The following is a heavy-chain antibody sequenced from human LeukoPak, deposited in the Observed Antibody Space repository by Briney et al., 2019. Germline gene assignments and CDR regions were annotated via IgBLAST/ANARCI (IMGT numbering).Heavy chain of an antibody. CDR3: VREENIIGAAFDM. D-gene: IGHD2/OR15-2a*01. J-gene: IGHJ3*02. CDR1: GFTFSAYW. Sequence: PGGSLRLSCAASGFTFSAYWMHWVRQAPGKGLVWVSRVNNDGSSTNYADSVKGRFTISRDNAKNTLYLQMNSLRADDTAVYYCVREENIIGAAFDMWGQGTLVTVSS. CDR2: VNNDGSST. V-gene: IGHV3-74*01.